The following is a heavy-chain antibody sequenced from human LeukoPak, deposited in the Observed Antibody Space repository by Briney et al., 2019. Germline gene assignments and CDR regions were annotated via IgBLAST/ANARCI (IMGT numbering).Heavy chain of an antibody. D-gene: IGHD2-2*01. V-gene: IGHV3-74*01. CDR1: GFTFSSNW. J-gene: IGHJ4*02. CDR3: VRGLSGYASSLGY. Sequence: GGSLRLSCAASGFTFSSNWMHWVRQAPGKGLVWVSRINSDESSTNYADSVKGRFTIPRDNAKNTVYLQMNSLRVEDTAVYYCVRGLSGYASSLGYWGQGTLVTVSS. CDR2: INSDESST.